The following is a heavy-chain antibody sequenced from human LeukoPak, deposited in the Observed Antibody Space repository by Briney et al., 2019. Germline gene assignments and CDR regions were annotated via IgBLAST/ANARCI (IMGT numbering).Heavy chain of an antibody. CDR3: ARGGTGSYPHYYYYGMDV. Sequence: ASVKVSCKASGYTFTSYGISWVRQAPGQGFEWMGWISAYNGNTNYAQKLQGRVTMTTDTSTSTAYMELRSLRSDDTAVYYCARGGTGSYPHYYYYGMDVWGQGTTVTVSS. J-gene: IGHJ6*02. D-gene: IGHD1-14*01. CDR1: GYTFTSYG. V-gene: IGHV1-18*01. CDR2: ISAYNGNT.